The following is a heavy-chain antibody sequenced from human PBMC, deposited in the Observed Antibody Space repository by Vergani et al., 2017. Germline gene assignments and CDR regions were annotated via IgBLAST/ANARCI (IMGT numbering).Heavy chain of an antibody. V-gene: IGHV4-39*01. J-gene: IGHJ2*01. D-gene: IGHD3-16*01. CDR2: IYNSGNG. CDR1: GDSIISRSYY. CDR3: ASRRYYSDSTSHFRGRYFDV. Sequence: QMQLQESGPGLVKASETLSLTCTVSGDSIISRSYYWGWIRQPPGKGLEWIGSIYNSGNGDSSSSLKSRVTISADTPKNQFSLRLTSVTAADTAVYYCASRRYYSDSTSHFRGRYFDVWGRGTLVAVPS.